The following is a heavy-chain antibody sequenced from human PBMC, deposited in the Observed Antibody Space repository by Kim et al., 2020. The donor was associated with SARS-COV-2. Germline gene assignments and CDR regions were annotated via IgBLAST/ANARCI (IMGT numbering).Heavy chain of an antibody. V-gene: IGHV3-30*18. Sequence: GGSLRLSCAASGFTFSSYGMHWVRQAPGKGLEWEAVISYDGSNKYYADSVKGRFTISRDNPKNTLYLQMNSLRAEDTAVYYCAKDRLGRSSSGFNYWGQG. D-gene: IGHD6-6*01. J-gene: IGHJ4*02. CDR3: AKDRLGRSSSGFNY. CDR1: GFTFSSYG. CDR2: ISYDGSNK.